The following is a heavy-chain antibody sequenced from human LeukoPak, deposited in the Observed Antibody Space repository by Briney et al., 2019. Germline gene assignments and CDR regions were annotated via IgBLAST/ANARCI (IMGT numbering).Heavy chain of an antibody. CDR1: GGSISSSRYY. V-gene: IGHV4-39*07. Sequence: SETLSLTCTVSGGSISSSRYYWGWIRQPPGKGLGWIGSIYYSGSTYYNPSLKSRVTISVDTSKNQFSLKLSSVTAADTAVYYCARELEWYYYDSSGYTLGGYYFDYWGQGTLVTVSS. CDR2: IYYSGST. CDR3: ARELEWYYYDSSGYTLGGYYFDY. D-gene: IGHD3-22*01. J-gene: IGHJ4*02.